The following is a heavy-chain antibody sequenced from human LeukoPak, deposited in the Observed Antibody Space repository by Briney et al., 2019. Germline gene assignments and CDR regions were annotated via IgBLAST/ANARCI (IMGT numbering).Heavy chain of an antibody. V-gene: IGHV4-34*01. CDR1: GGSFSGYY. J-gene: IGHJ4*02. Sequence: KPSETLSLTCAVYGGSFSGYYWSWIRQPPGKWLEWIGEINHSGSTNYNPSLKSRVTISVDTSKNQFSLKLSSVTAADTAVYYCARGHSSGWYVSSWGQGTLVTVSS. CDR2: INHSGST. CDR3: ARGHSSGWYVSS. D-gene: IGHD6-19*01.